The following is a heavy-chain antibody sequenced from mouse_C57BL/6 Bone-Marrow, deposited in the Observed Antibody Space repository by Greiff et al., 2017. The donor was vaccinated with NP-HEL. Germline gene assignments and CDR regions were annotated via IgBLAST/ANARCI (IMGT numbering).Heavy chain of an antibody. CDR1: GYTFTSYW. J-gene: IGHJ1*03. CDR3: AREGYYYGSSYAYFDV. D-gene: IGHD1-1*01. CDR2: IDPSDCYT. Sequence: QVQLQQPGAELVKPGASVKLSCKASGYTFTSYWMQWVKQRPGQGLEWIGEIDPSDCYTNYNQKFKGKATLTVDTSSSTAYMQLSSLTSEDSAVYYCAREGYYYGSSYAYFDVWGTGTTVTVSS. V-gene: IGHV1-50*01.